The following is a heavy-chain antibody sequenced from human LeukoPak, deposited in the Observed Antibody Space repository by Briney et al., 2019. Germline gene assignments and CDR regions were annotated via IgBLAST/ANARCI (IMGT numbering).Heavy chain of an antibody. J-gene: IGHJ5*02. CDR1: GLTLSNYA. V-gene: IGHV3-23*01. CDR3: AKHVYDSGWYWFDP. D-gene: IGHD6-19*01. CDR2: IATRDDTT. Sequence: GGSLRLSCGGSGLTLSNYAMTCVRQAPGMGLEWVSSIATRDDTTFYADSVRGRFTISRDNSKNTMYLQMDSLRVDDTAMYYCAKHVYDSGWYWFDPWGQGTLVTVSS.